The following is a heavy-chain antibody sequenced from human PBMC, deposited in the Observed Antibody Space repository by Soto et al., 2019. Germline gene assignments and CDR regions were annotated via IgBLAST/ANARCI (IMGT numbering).Heavy chain of an antibody. CDR2: IYYSGST. J-gene: IGHJ6*02. CDR1: GGSISTGGYY. CDR3: ARSRGYSDYDGYYYAMDV. D-gene: IGHD5-12*01. Sequence: RSLTCTVSGGSISTGGYYWSWIRQHPGKGLEWIGYIYYSGSTYYTPSLKSRVTISVDTSKNQFSLRLTSVTAADTAVYYCARSRGYSDYDGYYYAMDVWGQGTTVTVSS. V-gene: IGHV4-31*03.